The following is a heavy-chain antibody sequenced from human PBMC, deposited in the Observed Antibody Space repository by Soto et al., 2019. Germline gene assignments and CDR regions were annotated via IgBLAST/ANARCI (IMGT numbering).Heavy chain of an antibody. Sequence: EVQLVESGGGLVQPGRSLRLSCAASGFTFDDYAMHWVRQAPGKGLEWVSGISWNSGSIGYADSVKGRFTISRDNAKNCMYLQMNRLSADDTALYYWAKGQWGGVWGEYEGVGYFDLWGRGTLVTVAS. J-gene: IGHJ2*01. CDR2: ISWNSGSI. V-gene: IGHV3-9*01. CDR3: AKGQWGGVWGEYEGVGYFDL. D-gene: IGHD4-17*01. CDR1: GFTFDDYA.